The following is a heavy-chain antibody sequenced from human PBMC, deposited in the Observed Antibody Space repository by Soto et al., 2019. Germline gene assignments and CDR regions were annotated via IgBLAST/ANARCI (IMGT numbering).Heavy chain of an antibody. Sequence: QVQLVQSGAEVKRPGSSVKVSCNASGGYTFIWVRQAPGQGLEWVGRVVPVLDITHYAQKFQDRVTITADTSSNTAYMELRGLRSEDTAMYYCAKDTVGRQLVFESWGQGTLITVSS. V-gene: IGHV1-69*08. CDR2: VVPVLDIT. CDR3: AKDTVGRQLVFES. CDR1: GGYT. D-gene: IGHD1-1*01. J-gene: IGHJ4*02.